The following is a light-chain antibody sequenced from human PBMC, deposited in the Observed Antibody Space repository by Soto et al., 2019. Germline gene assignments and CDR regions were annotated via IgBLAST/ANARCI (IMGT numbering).Light chain of an antibody. CDR3: QQYFTSPWT. V-gene: IGKV4-1*01. CDR2: WAS. Sequence: DSVMTQSPDSLAVSLGERATFNCKSSQSILDRSKNKYYLAWYQQKSGQPPKLLIYWASLRESGVPDRFTGSGSGTAYTLTITSLQAEGVAGYYCQQYFTSPWTFGLGTKVEI. CDR1: QSILDRSKNKYY. J-gene: IGKJ1*01.